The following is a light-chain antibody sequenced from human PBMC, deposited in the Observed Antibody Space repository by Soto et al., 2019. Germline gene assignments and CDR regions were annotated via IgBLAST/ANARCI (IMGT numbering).Light chain of an antibody. V-gene: IGKV3-20*01. CDR2: AAS. CDR1: QSVSSNY. Sequence: EIVLTQSPGTLSLSPGGRATLSCRASQSVSSNYLAWYQQTPGQAPRLLIYAASSRATGIPDRFSGSGSGTDFTLTISRLEPDDSAVYYCQQYGSSPYTFGQGTKLEIK. J-gene: IGKJ2*01. CDR3: QQYGSSPYT.